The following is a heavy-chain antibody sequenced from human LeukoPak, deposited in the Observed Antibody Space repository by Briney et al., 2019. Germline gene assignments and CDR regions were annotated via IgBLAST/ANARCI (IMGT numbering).Heavy chain of an antibody. J-gene: IGHJ4*02. CDR1: GGSISSSSYY. D-gene: IGHD3-22*01. CDR3: ASKHLWDSSGYSYYFDY. Sequence: SETLSLTCTVSGGSISSSSYYWGWIRQPPGKGLEWIGSIYYSGSTYYNPSLKSRVTISVDTSKNQFSLKLSSVTAADTAVYCCASKHLWDSSGYSYYFDYWGQGTLVTVSS. CDR2: IYYSGST. V-gene: IGHV4-39*01.